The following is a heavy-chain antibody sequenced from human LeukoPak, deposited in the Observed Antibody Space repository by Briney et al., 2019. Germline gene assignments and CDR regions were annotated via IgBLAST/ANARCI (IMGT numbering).Heavy chain of an antibody. Sequence: ASVKVSCKASGYTFTGYYVHWVRQAPGQGLEWMGWINPNSGGTNYAQKFQGRVTMTRDTSISTAYMELSRLRSDDTAVYYCARVGGSGSYFGFDPWGQGTLVTVSS. J-gene: IGHJ5*02. CDR3: ARVGGSGSYFGFDP. V-gene: IGHV1-2*02. D-gene: IGHD3-10*01. CDR2: INPNSGGT. CDR1: GYTFTGYY.